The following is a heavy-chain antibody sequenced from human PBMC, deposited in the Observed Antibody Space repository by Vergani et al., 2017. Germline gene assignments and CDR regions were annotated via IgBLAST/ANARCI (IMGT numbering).Heavy chain of an antibody. V-gene: IGHV3-74*01. J-gene: IGHJ5*02. CDR3: ARTRKFRFGLDLENWFDP. CDR1: GFTFNEYW. D-gene: IGHD3-3*01. Sequence: EVELVESGGGLVQPGGSLRLSCAASGFTFNEYWMHWARQVPGKGLVWVSGMNGDGDTISYADSGKGQFTIARDNAKNKLFLKMKSRRAEATAVYYGARTRKFRFGLDLENWFDPWGQGTLVTVSS. CDR2: MNGDGDTI.